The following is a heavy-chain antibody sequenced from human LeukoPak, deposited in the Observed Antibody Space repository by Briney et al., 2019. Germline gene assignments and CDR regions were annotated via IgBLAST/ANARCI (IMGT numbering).Heavy chain of an antibody. CDR1: GYTFTSYD. CDR3: ASLIAAAGFRSYYGMDV. D-gene: IGHD6-13*01. V-gene: IGHV1-8*01. CDR2: MNPSSGNT. Sequence: ASVKVSRKASGYTFTSYDINWVRQATGQGLEWMGWMNPSSGNTGYAQKFQGRVTMTRNTSISTAYMELSSLRSEDTAVYYCASLIAAAGFRSYYGMDVWGQGTTVTVSS. J-gene: IGHJ6*02.